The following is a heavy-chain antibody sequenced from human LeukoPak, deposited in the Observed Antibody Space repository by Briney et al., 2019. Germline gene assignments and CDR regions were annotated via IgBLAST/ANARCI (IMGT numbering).Heavy chain of an antibody. CDR1: GGSFSGYY. D-gene: IGHD4-17*01. V-gene: IGHV4-34*01. CDR2: INHSGST. Sequence: TSETLSLTCAVYGGSFSGYYWSWIRQPPGKGLEWIGEINHSGSTNYNPSLKSRVTISVDTSKNQFSLKLSSVTAADTAVYYCARRLRRNYFDFWGQGTLVTVSS. J-gene: IGHJ4*02. CDR3: ARRLRRNYFDF.